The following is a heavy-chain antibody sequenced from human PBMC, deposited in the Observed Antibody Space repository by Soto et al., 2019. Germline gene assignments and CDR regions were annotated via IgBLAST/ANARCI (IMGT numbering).Heavy chain of an antibody. V-gene: IGHV3-48*02. J-gene: IGHJ4*02. CDR2: ISSSSSNI. CDR3: ARVLGYSSGPWSVYPY. CDR1: GFTFSSYG. D-gene: IGHD6-19*01. Sequence: PGGSLRLSCSASGFTFSSYGMTWVRQSPGKGLEWVSYISSSSSNIYYTDSVKGRFTISRDNVKNSLYLQMNSLRDEDTGVYYCARVLGYSSGPWSVYPYWGQGTLGTVSS.